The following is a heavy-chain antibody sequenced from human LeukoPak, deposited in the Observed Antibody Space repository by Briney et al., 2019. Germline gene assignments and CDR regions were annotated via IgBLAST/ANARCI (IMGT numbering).Heavy chain of an antibody. CDR2: IYYSGST. CDR3: ASSRAGYLFDY. J-gene: IGHJ4*02. V-gene: IGHV4-31*03. CDR1: AGSISSGGYY. D-gene: IGHD5-24*01. Sequence: SQTLSLTCTVSAGSISSGGYYWSWLRQHPGKGLEWIGYIYYSGSTYYNPSLKSRLSISVDTSQNQFSLKLSSVTAADTAVYYCASSRAGYLFDYWGRGTLVTVSS.